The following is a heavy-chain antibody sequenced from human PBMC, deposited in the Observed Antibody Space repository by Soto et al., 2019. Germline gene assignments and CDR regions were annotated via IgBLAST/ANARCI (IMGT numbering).Heavy chain of an antibody. CDR1: RFAFGYFA. CDR3: VRLLAVAAPDAFDM. CDR2: ILSDGSKQ. J-gene: IGHJ3*02. Sequence: PGGSLRLSCADSRFAFGYFAMHWIRQAPGKGLEWIAVILSDGSKQYYAESVKGRFTISRDNSKSTLYLQMNSLRVEDTAVYYCVRLLAVAAPDAFDMWGQGTMVTVSS. V-gene: IGHV3-30*04. D-gene: IGHD6-19*01.